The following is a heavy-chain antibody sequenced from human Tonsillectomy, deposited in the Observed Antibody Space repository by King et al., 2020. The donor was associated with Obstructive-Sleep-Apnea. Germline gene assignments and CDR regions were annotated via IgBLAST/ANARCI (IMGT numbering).Heavy chain of an antibody. J-gene: IGHJ3*02. CDR1: GGSFSGYY. CDR2: INHSGST. V-gene: IGHV4-34*01. Sequence: VQLQQWGAGLLKPSETLSLTCAVYGGSFSGYYWSWIRQPPGKGLEWIGEINHSGSTNYNPSLKSRVTISVDTSKNQFSLKLSSVTAADTAVYYCARRKYWVQGASRKDPNAFDIWGHGTMVTVSS. D-gene: IGHD3-10*01. CDR3: ARRKYWVQGASRKDPNAFDI.